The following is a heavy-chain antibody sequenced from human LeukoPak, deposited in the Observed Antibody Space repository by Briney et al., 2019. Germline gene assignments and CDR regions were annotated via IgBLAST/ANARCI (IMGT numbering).Heavy chain of an antibody. D-gene: IGHD6-13*01. CDR1: GGSFSGYY. CDR2: INHSGST. CDR3: ARGLVRGTRYYYYYMDV. V-gene: IGHV4-34*01. Sequence: SESLSLTCAVYGGSFSGYYWSWIRQPPGKGLEWIGEINHSGSTNYNPSLKSRVTISVDTSKNQFSLKLSSVTAADTAVYYCARGLVRGTRYYYYYMDVWGKGTTVTVSS. J-gene: IGHJ6*03.